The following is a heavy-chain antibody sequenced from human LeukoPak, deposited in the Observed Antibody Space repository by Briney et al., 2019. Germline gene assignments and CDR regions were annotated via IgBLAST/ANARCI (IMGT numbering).Heavy chain of an antibody. D-gene: IGHD3-22*01. Sequence: GGSLRLSCAASGFTFSTYGIHWVRQAPGKGLEWVSAISGSGGTAYYADSVKGRFTISRDNSKNTLYLQMNSLRAEDTAVYYCAKKGYYDGSGYYMYYFDHWGQGTLVTVSS. CDR2: ISGSGGTA. CDR1: GFTFSTYG. V-gene: IGHV3-23*01. CDR3: AKKGYYDGSGYYMYYFDH. J-gene: IGHJ4*02.